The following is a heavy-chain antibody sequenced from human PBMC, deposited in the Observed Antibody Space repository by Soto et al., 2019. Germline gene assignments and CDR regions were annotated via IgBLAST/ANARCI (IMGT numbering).Heavy chain of an antibody. Sequence: QVQLQESGPGLVKPSQTLSLTCTVSGGSISSGGYYWSWIRQHPGKGLECIGYIYYSGSTYYNPSLKSRVTISVDTSKNQFSLKLGSVTAADTAVYYCARDSATAPGGWFDPWGQGTLVTVSS. V-gene: IGHV4-31*03. CDR3: ARDSATAPGGWFDP. CDR2: IYYSGST. D-gene: IGHD6-25*01. CDR1: GGSISSGGYY. J-gene: IGHJ5*02.